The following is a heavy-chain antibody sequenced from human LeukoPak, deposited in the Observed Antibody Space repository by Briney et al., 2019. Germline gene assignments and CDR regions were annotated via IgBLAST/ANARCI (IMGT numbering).Heavy chain of an antibody. CDR2: IYTSGST. CDR1: GVSISSYY. J-gene: IGHJ3*02. V-gene: IGHV4-4*07. Sequence: PSETLSLTCSVSGVSISSYYWSWMRQPAGKGREWIGRIYTSGSTNYNHSLKSRATMSVDTSKNQISLKLTSVTAADTAVYYCARDRISAVVDAFDIWGQGTMVTVSS. CDR3: ARDRISAVVDAFDI. D-gene: IGHD2/OR15-2a*01.